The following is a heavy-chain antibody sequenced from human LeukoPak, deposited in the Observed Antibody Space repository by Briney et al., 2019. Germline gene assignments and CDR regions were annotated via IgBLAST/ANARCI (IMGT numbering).Heavy chain of an antibody. Sequence: SETLSLTCTVSGGSISSGSYYWSWIRQPAGKGLEWIGRIYTSGSTNYNPSLKSRVTISVDTSKNQFSLKLSSVTAADTAVYYCARGGGIVVPRSFDYWGQGTLVTVSS. V-gene: IGHV4-61*02. CDR3: ARGGGIVVPRSFDY. J-gene: IGHJ4*02. D-gene: IGHD2-2*01. CDR1: GGSISSGSYY. CDR2: IYTSGST.